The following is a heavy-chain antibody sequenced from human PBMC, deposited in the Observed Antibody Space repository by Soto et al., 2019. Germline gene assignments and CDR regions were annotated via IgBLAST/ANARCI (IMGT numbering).Heavy chain of an antibody. Sequence: QVQLVESGGGVVQPGRSLRLSCAASGFTFSSYGMHWVRQAPGKGLEWVAVISYDGSNKYYADSVKGRFTISRDNPKNALYLQMNSLRAEDTGLYYCAKDREDYAWGRDEDYSDCMDVWGHGATVTVSS. CDR3: AKDREDYAWGRDEDYSDCMDV. CDR1: GFTFSSYG. D-gene: IGHD3-16*01. J-gene: IGHJ6*02. V-gene: IGHV3-30*18. CDR2: ISYDGSNK.